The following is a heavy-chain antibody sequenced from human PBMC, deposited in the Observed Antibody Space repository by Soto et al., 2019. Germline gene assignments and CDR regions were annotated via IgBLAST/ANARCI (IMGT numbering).Heavy chain of an antibody. CDR2: IYYRRST. Sequence: SETLSLTCTVSGGSISSYYWSWIRQPPGKGLEWIGYIYYRRSTNYNPSLKSRVTISVDTSKNQFSLKLSSVTAADTAVYYWASTRITVGFGELSRVGPMDYGGQGTLVTV. J-gene: IGHJ4*02. CDR1: GGSISSYY. CDR3: ASTRITVGFGELSRVGPMDY. D-gene: IGHD3-10*01. V-gene: IGHV4-59*08.